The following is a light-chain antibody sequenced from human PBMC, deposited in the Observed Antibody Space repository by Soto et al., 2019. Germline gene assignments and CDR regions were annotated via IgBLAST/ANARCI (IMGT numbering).Light chain of an antibody. Sequence: EIVMTQSPATLSVSPGERVTLSCRASQSVSRFLAWYQQRPGQAPRLLIYDTSTRATGVPARFSGSGSGTEFSLTISSVQSEDFAVYYCQQRSNWPWTFGQGTKVEIK. CDR3: QQRSNWPWT. CDR2: DTS. J-gene: IGKJ1*01. V-gene: IGKV3-15*01. CDR1: QSVSRF.